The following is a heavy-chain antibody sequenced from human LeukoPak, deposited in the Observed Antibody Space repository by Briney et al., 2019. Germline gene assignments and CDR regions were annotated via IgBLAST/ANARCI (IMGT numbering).Heavy chain of an antibody. V-gene: IGHV3-43*01. J-gene: IGHJ5*02. Sequence: QTGGSLRLSCTASGFTFDDYTMHWVRQGPGKSLEWVSLVSWDGGSTDYADSVKGRFTISRDNSKNSLYLQMNSLRTEDTAFYYCAKDGSDNWNPKNWFDPWGQGTLVTVSS. D-gene: IGHD1-20*01. CDR1: GFTFDDYT. CDR3: AKDGSDNWNPKNWFDP. CDR2: VSWDGGST.